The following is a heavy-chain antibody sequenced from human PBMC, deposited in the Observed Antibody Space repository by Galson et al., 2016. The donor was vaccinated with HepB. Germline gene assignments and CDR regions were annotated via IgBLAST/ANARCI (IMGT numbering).Heavy chain of an antibody. V-gene: IGHV4-31*03. J-gene: IGHJ5*02. CDR3: ARDNVMGAKNWFDP. CDR2: IYYGGST. Sequence: LSLTCTVSGGSISSAGFYWTWIRQLPGRGLEWIGYIYYGGSTFYNPSLQSRVTMSVDTSKNQFPLRLKSVTAADTAVYYCARDNVMGAKNWFDPWGQGTLVTVSS. D-gene: IGHD1-26*01. CDR1: GGSISSAGFY.